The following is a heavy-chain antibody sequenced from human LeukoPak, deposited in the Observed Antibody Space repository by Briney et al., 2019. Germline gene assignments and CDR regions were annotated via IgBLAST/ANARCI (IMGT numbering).Heavy chain of an antibody. CDR1: GFNLNSYM. J-gene: IGHJ4*02. CDR3: ARFRCSSTSCIPTFDY. D-gene: IGHD2-2*01. CDR2: ISSSSSYI. Sequence: GGSLRLSCAASGFNLNSYMLNWVRQAPGKGLEWVSSISSSSSYIYCADSVKGRFTISRDNAKNSLYLQMNSLRAEDTAVYYCARFRCSSTSCIPTFDYWGQGTLVTVSS. V-gene: IGHV3-21*01.